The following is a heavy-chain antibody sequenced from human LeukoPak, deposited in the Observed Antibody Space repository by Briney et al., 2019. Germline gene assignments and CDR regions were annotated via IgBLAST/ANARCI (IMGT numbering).Heavy chain of an antibody. D-gene: IGHD2-2*01. Sequence: RGESLKISCKGSGYSFTSYWIGWVRQMPGKGLEWMGIIYPGDSDTRYSPSFQGQVTISADKSISTAYLQWSSLKASDTATYYCARSQLLYYYYMDVWGKGTTVTISS. CDR3: ARSQLLYYYYMDV. J-gene: IGHJ6*03. V-gene: IGHV5-51*01. CDR2: IYPGDSDT. CDR1: GYSFTSYW.